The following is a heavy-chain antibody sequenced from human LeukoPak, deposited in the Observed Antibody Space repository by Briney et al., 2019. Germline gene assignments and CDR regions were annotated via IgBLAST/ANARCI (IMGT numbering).Heavy chain of an antibody. CDR3: ARHSAGIVVAGK. J-gene: IGHJ4*02. CDR1: GSIFTSYW. V-gene: IGHV5-10-1*01. Sequence: GAPLRISCTGSGSIFTSYWISWGRQLPGKGLEWMGRIDPSDSYTNYSPSFQGHVTISADKSISTVYLQWSSLKASDTAMYYCARHSAGIVVAGKWGQGTLVTVSS. D-gene: IGHD6-19*01. CDR2: IDPSDSYT.